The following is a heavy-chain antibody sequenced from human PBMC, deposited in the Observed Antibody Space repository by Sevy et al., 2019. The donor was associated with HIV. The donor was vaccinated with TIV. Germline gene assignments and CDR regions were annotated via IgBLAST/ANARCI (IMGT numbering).Heavy chain of an antibody. J-gene: IGHJ4*02. CDR2: ITWNSGNI. Sequence: GGSLRLSCAVSGFIFEDFAMHWVRQVPGRGLEWVAHITWNSGNIDYAGSVKGRFTISRDNAKRSLYLEMNSLTGEETAFYYCAKGRKAGSSATYFDSWGQGTMVTVSS. D-gene: IGHD6-19*01. V-gene: IGHV3-9*01. CDR1: GFIFEDFA. CDR3: AKGRKAGSSATYFDS.